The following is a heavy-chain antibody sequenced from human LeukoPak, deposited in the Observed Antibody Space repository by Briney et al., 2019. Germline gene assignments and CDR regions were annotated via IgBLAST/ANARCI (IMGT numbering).Heavy chain of an antibody. J-gene: IGHJ4*02. D-gene: IGHD2-8*01. CDR3: ARDHPRPWVYDQ. CDR1: GFTFSRYG. CDR2: IIDSTGYT. Sequence: PGGSLRLSCVASGFTFSRYGMNWVRQAPGKGLEWVSSIIDSTGYTYYADSVKGRFTISRDNAKNSLYLQMNSLRAEDTAVYYCARDHPRPWVYDQWGQGTLVTVSS. V-gene: IGHV3-21*01.